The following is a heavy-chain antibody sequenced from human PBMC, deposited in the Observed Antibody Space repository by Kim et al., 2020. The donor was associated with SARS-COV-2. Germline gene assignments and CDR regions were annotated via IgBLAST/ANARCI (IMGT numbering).Heavy chain of an antibody. J-gene: IGHJ3*02. D-gene: IGHD3-22*01. CDR1: GFTFSSYA. CDR2: ISYDGSNK. CDR3: ARDLYAYYYDSSGYNDAFDI. Sequence: GGSLRLSCAASGFTFSSYAMHWVRQAPGKGLEWVAVISYDGSNKYYADSVKGRFTISRDNSKNTLYLQMNSLRAEDTAVYYCARDLYAYYYDSSGYNDAFDIWGQGTMVTVSS. V-gene: IGHV3-30*04.